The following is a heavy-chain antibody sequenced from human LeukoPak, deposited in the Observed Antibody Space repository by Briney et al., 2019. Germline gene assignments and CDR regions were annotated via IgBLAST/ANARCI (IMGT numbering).Heavy chain of an antibody. CDR3: ARGTMVRGVIDHYYFDY. D-gene: IGHD3-10*01. Sequence: KPSETLSLTCTVSGGSISSYYWSWIRQPPGKGLEWIGYIYYSGSTNYNPSLKSRVTISVDQSKNQFSLKLSSVTAADTAVYYCARGTMVRGVIDHYYFDYWGQGTLVTVSS. CDR1: GGSISSYY. CDR2: IYYSGST. J-gene: IGHJ4*02. V-gene: IGHV4-59*01.